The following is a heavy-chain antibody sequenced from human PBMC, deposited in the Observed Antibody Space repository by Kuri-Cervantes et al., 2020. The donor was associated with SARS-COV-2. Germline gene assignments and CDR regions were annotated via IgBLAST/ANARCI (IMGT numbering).Heavy chain of an antibody. CDR1: GGTFSSYA. Sequence: SVKVSCKASGGTFSSYAISWVRQAPGQGLEWMGGIIPIFGTANYAQKFQGRVTITADKSTSTAYKELSSLRSEDTAVYYCARAYLPIRFLEWLTYDYWGQGTLVTVSS. V-gene: IGHV1-69*06. CDR3: ARAYLPIRFLEWLTYDY. CDR2: IIPIFGTA. D-gene: IGHD3-3*01. J-gene: IGHJ4*02.